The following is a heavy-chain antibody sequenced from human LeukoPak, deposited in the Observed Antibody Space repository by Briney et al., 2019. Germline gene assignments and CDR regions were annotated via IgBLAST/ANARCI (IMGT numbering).Heavy chain of an antibody. Sequence: GGSLRLSCAASRFSLSTYAMSWVRQAPGKGLEWVSTISNGGDSTYYADSVKGRFTISRDNSKNTLSLQMNGLRADDTAVYYCAKSHSVEYRGYFDSWGQGILVTVSS. D-gene: IGHD2/OR15-2a*01. V-gene: IGHV3-23*01. CDR3: AKSHSVEYRGYFDS. CDR2: ISNGGDST. J-gene: IGHJ4*02. CDR1: RFSLSTYA.